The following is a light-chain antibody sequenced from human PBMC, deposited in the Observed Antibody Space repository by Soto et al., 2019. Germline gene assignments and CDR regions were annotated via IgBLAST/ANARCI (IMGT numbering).Light chain of an antibody. CDR1: QSVSTS. Sequence: EIVLTQSPATLSLSPGDRATLSCRASQSVSTSLAWYQQKPGQPPRLLIYNASKRATGIPVRFSGSGSGTDFTLTISSLEPEDFAVYYCQQRSNWPITFGQGTRLEIK. J-gene: IGKJ5*01. V-gene: IGKV3-11*01. CDR3: QQRSNWPIT. CDR2: NAS.